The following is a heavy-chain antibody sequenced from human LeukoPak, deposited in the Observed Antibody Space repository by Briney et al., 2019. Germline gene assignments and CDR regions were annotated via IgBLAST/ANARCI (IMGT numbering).Heavy chain of an antibody. J-gene: IGHJ5*02. CDR2: IYYSGST. CDR1: GGSISSSSYY. CDR3: ARNVAVTGGSPDWFDP. V-gene: IGHV4-39*07. D-gene: IGHD1-14*01. Sequence: PSETLSLTCTVSGGSISSSSYYWGWIRQPPGKGLEWIGSIYYSGSTYYNPSLKSRVTISVDTSKNQFSLKLSSVTAADTAVYYCARNVAVTGGSPDWFDPWGQGTLVTVSS.